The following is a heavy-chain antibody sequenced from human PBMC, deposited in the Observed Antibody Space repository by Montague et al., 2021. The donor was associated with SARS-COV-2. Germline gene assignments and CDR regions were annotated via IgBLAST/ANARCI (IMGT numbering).Heavy chain of an antibody. Sequence: SLRLSCAASGFTFDDYAMHWVRQAPGKGLEWVSLISGDGGSTYXXXSXXXRFXISRDNSKNSLYLQMNSLRTEDTALYYCAKDSRVGYCSGGSCYSTNHFDYWGQGTLVTVSS. CDR1: GFTFDDYA. V-gene: IGHV3-43*02. J-gene: IGHJ4*02. D-gene: IGHD2-15*01. CDR3: AKDSRVGYCSGGSCYSTNHFDY. CDR2: ISGDGGST.